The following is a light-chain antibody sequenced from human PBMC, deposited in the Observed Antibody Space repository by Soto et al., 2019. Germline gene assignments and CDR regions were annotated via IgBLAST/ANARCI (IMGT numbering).Light chain of an antibody. V-gene: IGLV2-8*01. CDR3: SSYAGTNSVV. CDR1: SSDAANYNS. Sequence: QSALTQPPSASESPGQSVTISCAGTSSDAANYNSVSWYQQHPGKAPTLIIYEVSERPSGVPDRFSGSKSGNTASLSVSGLQAEDEADYYCSSYAGTNSVVFGGGTKVTVL. J-gene: IGLJ2*01. CDR2: EVS.